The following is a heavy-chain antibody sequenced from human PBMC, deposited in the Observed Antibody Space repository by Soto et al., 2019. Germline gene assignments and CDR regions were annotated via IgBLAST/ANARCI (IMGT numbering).Heavy chain of an antibody. V-gene: IGHV2-26*01. J-gene: IGHJ5*02. D-gene: IGHD6-19*01. CDR1: GFSLSNARMG. CDR2: IFSNDEK. Sequence: QVTLKESGPVLVKPTETLTLTCTVSGFSLSNARMGVSWIRQPPGKALEWLAHIFSNDEKSYSTSLKSRLPSXXDXSXXQVVRPMTTMDPVDTATYYGARSIALAAQSSWFDPWGQGTLVTASS. CDR3: ARSIALAAQSSWFDP.